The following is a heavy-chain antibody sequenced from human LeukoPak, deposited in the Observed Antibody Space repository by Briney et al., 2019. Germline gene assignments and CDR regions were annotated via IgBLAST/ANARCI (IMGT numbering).Heavy chain of an antibody. Sequence: GGSLRFSGEASGFTFNNYAMNWFRQAPGKGREWVSYIRGGGSNTRYSDSVKGRFIISRDNSKNILYLQMNSLRAEDTAIYYCAKCSASYSNDAFDVWGRGTMVTVSS. CDR3: AKCSASYSNDAFDV. J-gene: IGHJ3*01. CDR2: IRGGGSNT. V-gene: IGHV3-23*01. D-gene: IGHD3-10*02. CDR1: GFTFNNYA.